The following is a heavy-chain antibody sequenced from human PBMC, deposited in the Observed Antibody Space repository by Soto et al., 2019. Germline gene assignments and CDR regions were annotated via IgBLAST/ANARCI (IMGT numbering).Heavy chain of an antibody. D-gene: IGHD6-13*01. CDR1: GYTFTSYG. Sequence: QVQLVQSGAEVKKPGASVKVSCKASGYTFTSYGISWVRQAPGQGLEWMGWISAYNGNTNYAQTLQGRVTMTTDTSTSTAYMELRSLRSDDTAVYYCARDNRNVVAAAGTPDYWGQGTLVTVSS. CDR2: ISAYNGNT. J-gene: IGHJ4*02. CDR3: ARDNRNVVAAAGTPDY. V-gene: IGHV1-18*01.